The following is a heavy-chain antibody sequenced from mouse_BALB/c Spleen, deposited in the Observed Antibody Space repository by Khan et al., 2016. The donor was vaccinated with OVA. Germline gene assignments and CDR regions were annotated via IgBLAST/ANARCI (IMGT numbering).Heavy chain of an antibody. D-gene: IGHD2-1*01. CDR2: FYLGSGST. V-gene: IGHV1-81*01. CDR1: GYTFTDFV. Sequence: QVQLQQSGPELVKPGASVKFSCKPAGYTFTDFVIGWVKQRTGQGLEWIGGFYLGSGSTSTNRRFKGKATLTADKSSNTAYMQLSSLISEDSAVYFCAISGGNYVGYYAMDYGGQGTSVTVSS. CDR3: AISGGNYVGYYAMDY. J-gene: IGHJ4*01.